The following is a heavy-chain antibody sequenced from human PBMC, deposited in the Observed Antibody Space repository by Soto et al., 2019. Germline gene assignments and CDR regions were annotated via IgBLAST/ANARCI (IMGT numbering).Heavy chain of an antibody. CDR1: GFSLSNARMG. D-gene: IGHD6-13*01. Sequence: QVTLKESGPVLVKPTETLTLTCTVSGFSLSNARMGVSWIRQPPGKALEWLAHIFSNDEKSYSTSLKSRLTISKDTSKSQVVLTMTNMDPVETATYYCARISRTGYSSSWRKTHWYFDLWGRGTLVTVSS. CDR3: ARISRTGYSSSWRKTHWYFDL. J-gene: IGHJ2*01. CDR2: IFSNDEK. V-gene: IGHV2-26*01.